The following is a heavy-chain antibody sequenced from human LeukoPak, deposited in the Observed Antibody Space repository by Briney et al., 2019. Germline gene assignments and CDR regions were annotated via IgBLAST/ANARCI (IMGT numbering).Heavy chain of an antibody. V-gene: IGHV4-59*01. CDR1: GGSISSYY. Sequence: SETLSLTCTVSGGSISSYYWSWIRQPPGKGLEWIGYIYYSGSTNYNPSLKCRVTISVDTSKNQFSLKLSSVTAADTAVYYCARRESSGWYYYWGQGTLVTVSS. J-gene: IGHJ4*02. D-gene: IGHD6-19*01. CDR2: IYYSGST. CDR3: ARRESSGWYYY.